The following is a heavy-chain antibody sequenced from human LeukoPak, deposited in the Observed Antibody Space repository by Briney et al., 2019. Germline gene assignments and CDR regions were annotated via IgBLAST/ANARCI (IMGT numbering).Heavy chain of an antibody. CDR2: IYTSGNT. Sequence: KPSETLSLTCTVSGGSISSHYWSWIRQPAGKGLEWIGRIYTSGNTNYNPSLKSRVTISLDTSKDQLSLRLTSVTAADTALYYCARDPTGWVFDLWGRGTLVTVSS. CDR3: ARDPTGWVFDL. J-gene: IGHJ2*01. CDR1: GGSISSHY. D-gene: IGHD3-16*01. V-gene: IGHV4-4*07.